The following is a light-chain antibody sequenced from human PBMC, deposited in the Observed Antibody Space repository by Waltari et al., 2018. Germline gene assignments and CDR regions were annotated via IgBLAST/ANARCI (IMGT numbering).Light chain of an antibody. J-gene: IGLJ1*01. CDR2: EVS. V-gene: IGLV2-23*02. CDR3: CSYAGSSTSV. CDR1: IRDVGGYNL. Sequence: QSVLTQPDSVSGSPGQSIIIHCPGTIRDVGGYNLLSWYQQHPGKTPKLMIYEVSKRPSGVSNRFSGSKSGNTASLTISGLQAEDEADYYCCSYAGSSTSVFGTGTKVTVL.